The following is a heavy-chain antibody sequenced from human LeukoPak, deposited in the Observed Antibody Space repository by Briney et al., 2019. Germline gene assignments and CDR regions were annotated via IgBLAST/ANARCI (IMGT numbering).Heavy chain of an antibody. Sequence: ASVKVSCXASGFTFTSSAMQWVRQARGQRLEWIGWIVVGSGNTNYAQKFQERVTITRDMSTSTAYMELSSLRSEDTAVYYCAAISASRGDRWCWFDPWGQGTLVTVSS. D-gene: IGHD2-21*01. J-gene: IGHJ5*02. CDR3: AAISASRGDRWCWFDP. V-gene: IGHV1-58*02. CDR1: GFTFTSSA. CDR2: IVVGSGNT.